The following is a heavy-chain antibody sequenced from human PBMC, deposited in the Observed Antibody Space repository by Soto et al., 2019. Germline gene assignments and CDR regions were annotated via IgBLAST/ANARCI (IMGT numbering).Heavy chain of an antibody. J-gene: IGHJ5*02. CDR3: AGYRCPRVRGVISNWFDP. Sequence: SETLSLTCTVSGGSISSSNYYWGWIRQPPGKGLEWIGYIYYSGSAYYNPSLQSRVTISVDTSKNQFSLTLMSVTAADTAVYYWAGYRCPRVRGVISNWFDPWGQGTLVTVSS. V-gene: IGHV4-39*07. CDR1: GGSISSSNYY. CDR2: IYYSGSA. D-gene: IGHD3-10*01.